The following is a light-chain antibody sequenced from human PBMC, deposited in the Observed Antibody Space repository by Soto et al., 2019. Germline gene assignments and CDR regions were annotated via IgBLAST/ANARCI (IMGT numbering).Light chain of an antibody. J-gene: IGKJ1*01. V-gene: IGKV3-15*01. CDR2: GAS. Sequence: EVVMTQSPATLSVSPGERATLSCRASQSVNSNLAWYQQKPGQAPRLLIHGASTMATGIPARFSGSGFGTEFILTISSLQSEDFAIYYCLQYNNWLWTFGQGTKVEIK. CDR1: QSVNSN. CDR3: LQYNNWLWT.